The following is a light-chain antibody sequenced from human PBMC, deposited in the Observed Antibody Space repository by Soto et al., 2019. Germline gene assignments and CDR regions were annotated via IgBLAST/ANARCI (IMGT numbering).Light chain of an antibody. J-gene: IGKJ1*01. V-gene: IGKV1-5*03. CDR2: KAS. CDR3: QQYNHYGSCT. Sequence: DIQMAESPSTLSTTVGDRVTITCRASQSISAGLAWYQQKPGKAPKLLIYKASSLESGVPSRFSGSGSRTEFTLTISSLQPDDFATYSCQQYNHYGSCTFGQGTKVDIK. CDR1: QSISAG.